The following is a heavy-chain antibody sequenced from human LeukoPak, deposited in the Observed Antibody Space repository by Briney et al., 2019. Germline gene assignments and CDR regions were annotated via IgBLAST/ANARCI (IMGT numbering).Heavy chain of an antibody. CDR2: MYHTGSA. CDR3: ARYCTSTTCILRGFDY. Sequence: PSETLSLTCSVSGYSFTSGHYWGWIRQPPGKGLEWIANMYHTGSAHYNPSLKSRVTISVDTSKNQFSLKLSSVTAADTAVYYCARYCTSTTCILRGFDYWGQGTLVTVSS. J-gene: IGHJ4*02. D-gene: IGHD2-2*01. CDR1: GYSFTSGHY. V-gene: IGHV4-38-2*01.